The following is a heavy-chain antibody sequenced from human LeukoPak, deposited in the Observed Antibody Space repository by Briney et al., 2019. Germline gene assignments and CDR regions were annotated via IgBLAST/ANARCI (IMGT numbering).Heavy chain of an antibody. Sequence: SETLSLTCTVSGGSISSYYWSWIRQPPGKGLEWIGYIYYSGSTNYNPSLKSRVTISVDTSKNQFSLKLSSVTAADTAVYYCARGIPYYDFWSGYLDVWGKGTTVTVSS. J-gene: IGHJ6*04. V-gene: IGHV4-59*01. CDR3: ARGIPYYDFWSGYLDV. D-gene: IGHD3-3*01. CDR1: GGSISSYY. CDR2: IYYSGST.